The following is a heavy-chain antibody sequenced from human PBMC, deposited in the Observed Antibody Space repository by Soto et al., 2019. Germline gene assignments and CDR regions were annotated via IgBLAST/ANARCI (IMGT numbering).Heavy chain of an antibody. CDR2: GSYSGTT. CDR1: GVSVSSGSFY. Sequence: SETLSLTCTVSGVSVSSGSFYWAWIRQPPGKGLEWIGFGSYSGTTNYKPSLKSRVTISVDTSRSQISLKVSSLTAADTAVYYCARGATVTQFDYWGRGTLVTVS. J-gene: IGHJ4*02. CDR3: ARGATVTQFDY. D-gene: IGHD4-17*01. V-gene: IGHV4-61*01.